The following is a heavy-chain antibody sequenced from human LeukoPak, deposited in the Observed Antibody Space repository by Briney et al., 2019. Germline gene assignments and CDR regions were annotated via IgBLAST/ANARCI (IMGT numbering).Heavy chain of an antibody. CDR2: ISAYNGNT. CDR1: GYTFTSYG. Sequence: GASVKVSCKASGYTFTSYGISWVRQAPGQGLEWMGWISAYNGNTNYAQKLQGRVTMTTDTSTSTAYMELRSLRSDDTAVYYCARVALLAAANNWFDPWGQGTLVTVSS. CDR3: ARVALLAAANNWFDP. D-gene: IGHD6-13*01. V-gene: IGHV1-18*01. J-gene: IGHJ5*02.